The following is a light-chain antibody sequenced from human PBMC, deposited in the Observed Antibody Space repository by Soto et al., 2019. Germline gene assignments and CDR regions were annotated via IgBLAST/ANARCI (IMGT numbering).Light chain of an antibody. J-gene: IGKJ1*01. CDR1: QSVSGSY. Sequence: EIVLTQSPGTLSLSPGERATLSCRARQSVSGSYLAWYQQKPGQSPGLLIYDASSRATGIPDRFSGSGSGTDFTLTISRLEPEDFAVYYCQQYATRPWTFGQGTKVESK. CDR2: DAS. CDR3: QQYATRPWT. V-gene: IGKV3-20*01.